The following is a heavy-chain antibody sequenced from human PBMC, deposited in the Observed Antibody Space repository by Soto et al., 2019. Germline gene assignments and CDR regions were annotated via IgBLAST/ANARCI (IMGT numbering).Heavy chain of an antibody. CDR1: GFSFVDYA. D-gene: IGHD3-3*01. CDR3: VKDEGVGNTISCKDAFDY. J-gene: IGHJ3*01. V-gene: IGHV3-9*01. Sequence: EVQLAESGGGLVQPGRSLRLSCEASGFSFVDYAMHWVRQVPGQGLEWVSGISWAGGCTGYAGSGKGRFTISRDKAKKALYLQRNRLRVEDADLYYCVKDEGVGNTISCKDAFDYWGQGTKVTVS. CDR2: ISWAGGCT.